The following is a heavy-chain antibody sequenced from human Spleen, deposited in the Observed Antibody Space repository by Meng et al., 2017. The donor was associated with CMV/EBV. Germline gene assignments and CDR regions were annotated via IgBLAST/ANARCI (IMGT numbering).Heavy chain of an antibody. CDR3: AKDSASLRIAEANY. V-gene: IGHV3-7*03. CDR2: IKQDGSEK. D-gene: IGHD6-25*01. CDR1: GFTFSSYW. J-gene: IGHJ4*02. Sequence: GGSLRLSCAASGFTFSSYWMSWVRQAPGKGLEWVANIKQDGSEKYYVDSVKGRFTISRDNAKNSLYLQMNSLRAEDTAVYYCAKDSASLRIAEANYWGQGTLVTVSS.